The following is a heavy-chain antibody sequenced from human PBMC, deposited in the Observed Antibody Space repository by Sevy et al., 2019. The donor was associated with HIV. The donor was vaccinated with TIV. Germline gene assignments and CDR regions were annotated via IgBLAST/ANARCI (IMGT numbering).Heavy chain of an antibody. V-gene: IGHV3-30*04. CDR1: GFTFSSYA. CDR2: ISYDGSNK. CDR3: ARTLAAAGIAVMDV. D-gene: IGHD6-13*01. J-gene: IGHJ6*02. Sequence: GGSLRLSCAASGFTFSSYAMHWVRQAPGKGLEWVAVISYDGSNKYYADSVKGRFTISRDNSKNTLYLQMNSLRAEDTAVYYCARTLAAAGIAVMDVWGQGTTVTVSS.